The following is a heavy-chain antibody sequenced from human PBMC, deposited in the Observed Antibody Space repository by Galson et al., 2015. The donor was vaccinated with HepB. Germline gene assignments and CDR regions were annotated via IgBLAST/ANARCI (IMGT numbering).Heavy chain of an antibody. V-gene: IGHV3-23*01. Sequence: SLRLSCAASGFTFSSYAMSWVRQAPGKGLEWVSAITGSGGSTYYTDSVRGRFTISRDNSNNTLYLQMNSLRAEDTAVYYCATSLSRSLGYCSGGSCHHVWGQGTTVTVSS. CDR3: ATSLSRSLGYCSGGSCHHV. D-gene: IGHD2-15*01. CDR2: ITGSGGST. J-gene: IGHJ6*02. CDR1: GFTFSSYA.